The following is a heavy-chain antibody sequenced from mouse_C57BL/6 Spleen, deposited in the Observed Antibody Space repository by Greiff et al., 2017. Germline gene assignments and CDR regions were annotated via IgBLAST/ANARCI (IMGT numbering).Heavy chain of an antibody. Sequence: EVLLVESGPELVKPGASVKISCTASGYSFTDYNMNWVKQSNGKGLEWIGVINPNYGTTSYNQKFKGKATLTADQSSSTAYMQLNSLTSEDSAVYCCARGNWDWYFDVWGTGTTVTVSS. V-gene: IGHV1-39*01. D-gene: IGHD4-1*01. CDR3: ARGNWDWYFDV. CDR1: GYSFTDYN. CDR2: INPNYGTT. J-gene: IGHJ1*03.